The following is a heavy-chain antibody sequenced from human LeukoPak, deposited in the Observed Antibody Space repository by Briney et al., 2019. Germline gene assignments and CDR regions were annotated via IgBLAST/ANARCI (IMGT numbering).Heavy chain of an antibody. CDR3: ARGVGITMTPQLDY. J-gene: IGHJ4*02. CDR1: GGSISSGGYY. V-gene: IGHV4-31*03. D-gene: IGHD3-22*01. Sequence: SETLSLTCTVSGGSISSGGYYWSWIRQHPGKGLEWIGYIYYSGSTYYKPSLKSRVSISVDPSKNHFSLKLSSVTAADTAVYYCARGVGITMTPQLDYWGQGTLVTVSS. CDR2: IYYSGST.